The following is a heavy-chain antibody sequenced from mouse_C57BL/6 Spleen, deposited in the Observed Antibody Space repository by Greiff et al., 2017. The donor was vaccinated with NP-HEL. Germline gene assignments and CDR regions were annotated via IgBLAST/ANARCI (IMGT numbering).Heavy chain of an antibody. Sequence: EVKLQESGPGLAKPSQTLSLTCSVTGYSITSDYWNWIRKFPGNKLEYMGYISYSGSTYYNPSLKSRISITRYTSKNQYYLQLNSVTTEDTATYYCARSADGLYYGSSYWYFDVWGTGTTVTVSS. J-gene: IGHJ1*03. CDR3: ARSADGLYYGSSYWYFDV. CDR2: ISYSGST. CDR1: GYSITSDY. V-gene: IGHV3-8*01. D-gene: IGHD1-1*01.